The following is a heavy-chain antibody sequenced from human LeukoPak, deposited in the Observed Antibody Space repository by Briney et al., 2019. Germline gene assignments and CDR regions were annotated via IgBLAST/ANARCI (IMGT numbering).Heavy chain of an antibody. D-gene: IGHD3-22*01. J-gene: IGHJ4*02. CDR2: IIPIFGTA. CDR1: GGTFSSYA. V-gene: IGHV1-69*13. CDR3: ARDFRVVVSAPSYFDY. Sequence: SVKVSCKASGGTFSSYAISWVRQAPGQGLEWMGGIIPIFGTANYAQKFQGRVTITADESTSTAYMELSSLRSEDTAVYYCARDFRVVVSAPSYFDYWGQGTLVTVSS.